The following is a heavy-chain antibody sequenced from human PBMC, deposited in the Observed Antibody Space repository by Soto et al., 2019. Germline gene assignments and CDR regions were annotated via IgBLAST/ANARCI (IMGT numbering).Heavy chain of an antibody. J-gene: IGHJ6*02. Sequence: QVQLVESGGGVVQPGRSLRLSCAASGFTFSSYGMHWVRQAPGKGLEWVAVISYDGSNKYYADSVKGRFTISRDNSKNTLYLQMNSLRAEDTAVYYCAKESSSTSIYYSYYYGMDVWGQGTTVTVSS. CDR3: AKESSSTSIYYSYYYGMDV. V-gene: IGHV3-30*18. CDR1: GFTFSSYG. CDR2: ISYDGSNK. D-gene: IGHD2-2*01.